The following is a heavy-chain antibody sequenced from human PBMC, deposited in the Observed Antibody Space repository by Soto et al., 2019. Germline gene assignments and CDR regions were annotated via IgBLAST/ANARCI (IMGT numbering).Heavy chain of an antibody. CDR2: IYPGDSDT. CDR1: GYKVSTWHNFTSYW. Sequence: PGESLKISCMGSGYKVSTWHNFTSYWIAWVRQMPGEGLELMGIIYPGDSDTRYSPSFQGQVTISADKSISTAYLQWSSLKASDTAMYYCARTAAAGKYYYGMDVWGQGTTVTVSS. V-gene: IGHV5-51*01. J-gene: IGHJ6*02. D-gene: IGHD6-13*01. CDR3: ARTAAAGKYYYGMDV.